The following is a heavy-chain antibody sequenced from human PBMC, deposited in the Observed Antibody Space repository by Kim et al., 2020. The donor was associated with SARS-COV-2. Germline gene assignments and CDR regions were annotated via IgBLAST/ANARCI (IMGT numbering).Heavy chain of an antibody. CDR2: INHSGST. J-gene: IGHJ6*02. V-gene: IGHV4-34*01. Sequence: SETLSLTCAVYGGSFSGYYWSWIRQPPGKGLEWIGEINHSGSTNYNPSLKSRVTISVDTSKNQFSLKLSSVTAADTAVYYCARKRRYGSGNPTQRLPGMDVWGQGTTVTVSS. D-gene: IGHD3-10*01. CDR1: GGSFSGYY. CDR3: ARKRRYGSGNPTQRLPGMDV.